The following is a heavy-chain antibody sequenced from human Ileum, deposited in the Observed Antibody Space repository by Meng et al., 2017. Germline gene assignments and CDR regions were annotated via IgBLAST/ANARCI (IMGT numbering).Heavy chain of an antibody. J-gene: IGHJ4*02. V-gene: IGHV4-4*02. D-gene: IGHD1-14*01. CDR3: AKAAAYNLDI. Sequence: HVQVQESGPGLCQPAGTLSLTCAVSGVSISSAIWWGWVRQPPGKGLEWIGEIFQSGSTNYNPSLKSRVSISVNKSKNHLSQSLSSVTAADTAVYYCAKAAAYNLDIWGQGALVTASS. CDR1: GVSISSAIW. CDR2: IFQSGST.